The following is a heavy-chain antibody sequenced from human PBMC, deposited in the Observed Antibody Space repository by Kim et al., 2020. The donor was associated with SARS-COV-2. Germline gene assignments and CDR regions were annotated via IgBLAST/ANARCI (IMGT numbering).Heavy chain of an antibody. CDR3: ARDRGSGMARYGMDV. J-gene: IGHJ6*02. V-gene: IGHV4-31*02. Sequence: PSIKSRVTISVDTSKHQFSLKMSSVTAADTAVYYCARDRGSGMARYGMDVWGQGTTVTVSS. D-gene: IGHD5-18*01.